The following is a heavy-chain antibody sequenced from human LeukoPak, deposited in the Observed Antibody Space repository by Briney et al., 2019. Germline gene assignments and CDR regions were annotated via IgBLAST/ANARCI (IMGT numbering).Heavy chain of an antibody. D-gene: IGHD2-15*01. CDR3: ASGSRPDYYYYGMDV. J-gene: IGHJ6*02. CDR1: GYTFTSYG. CDR2: ISAYNGNT. Sequence: ASVKVSCKASGYTFTSYGISWVRQAPGQGLEWMGWISAYNGNTNYAQKLQGRVTMTTDTSTSTAYMELRSLRSDGTAVYYCASGSRPDYYYYGMDVWGQGTTVTVSS. V-gene: IGHV1-18*01.